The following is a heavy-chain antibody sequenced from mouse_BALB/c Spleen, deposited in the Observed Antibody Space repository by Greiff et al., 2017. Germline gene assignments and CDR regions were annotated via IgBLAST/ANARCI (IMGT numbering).Heavy chain of an antibody. Sequence: QVQLQQSAAELARPGASVKMSCKASGYTFTSYTMHWVKQRPGQGLEWIGYINPSSGYTEYNQKFKDKTTLTADKSSSTAYMQLSSLTSEDSAVYYCARCYRYDGDAMDYWGQGTSVTVSS. CDR3: ARCYRYDGDAMDY. J-gene: IGHJ4*01. CDR1: GYTFTSYT. D-gene: IGHD2-14*01. CDR2: INPSSGYT. V-gene: IGHV1-4*02.